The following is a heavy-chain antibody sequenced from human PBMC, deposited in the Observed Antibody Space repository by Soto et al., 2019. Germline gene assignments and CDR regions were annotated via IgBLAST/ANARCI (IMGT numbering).Heavy chain of an antibody. D-gene: IGHD2-15*01. CDR3: ARELGYCSGGSCRGYYYYGMDV. Sequence: SQTLSLTCVISGDSVSSNSAAWNWIRQSPSRGLEWLGRTYYRSKWYNDYAVSVKSRITINPDTSKNQFSLQLNSVTPEDTAVYYCARELGYCSGGSCRGYYYYGMDVWGQGTTVTVSS. J-gene: IGHJ6*02. CDR1: GDSVSSNSAA. V-gene: IGHV6-1*01. CDR2: TYYRSKWYN.